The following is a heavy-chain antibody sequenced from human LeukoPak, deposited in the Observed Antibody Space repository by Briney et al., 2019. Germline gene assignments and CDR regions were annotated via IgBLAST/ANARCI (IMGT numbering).Heavy chain of an antibody. V-gene: IGHV1-18*01. CDR1: GYTFTSYG. Sequence: ASVKVSCKASGYTFTSYGISWVRQAPGQGLEWMGWISAYNGNTNYAQKLQGRVTMTTDTSTSTAYMELRSLRSDDTAVYYCARDLEGRAVRGYGDYVSGDPWGQGTLVTVSS. CDR2: ISAYNGNT. J-gene: IGHJ5*02. D-gene: IGHD4-17*01. CDR3: ARDLEGRAVRGYGDYVSGDP.